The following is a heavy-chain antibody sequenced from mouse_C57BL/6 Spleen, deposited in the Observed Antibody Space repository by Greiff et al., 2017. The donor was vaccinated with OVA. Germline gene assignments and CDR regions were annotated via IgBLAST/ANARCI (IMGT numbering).Heavy chain of an antibody. CDR3: ARHYGGSYDY. CDR1: GFNIKNTY. J-gene: IGHJ2*01. V-gene: IGHV14-3*01. Sequence: VQLKQSVAELVRPGASVKLSCTAAGFNIKNTYMHWVKQRPEQGLEWIGRIDPASGNTKYNPKCQGKATETADSTSNAGYLKRSSLTSEDTAICDSARHYGGSYDYWGQGTTLTVSS. CDR2: IDPASGNT. D-gene: IGHD1-1*01.